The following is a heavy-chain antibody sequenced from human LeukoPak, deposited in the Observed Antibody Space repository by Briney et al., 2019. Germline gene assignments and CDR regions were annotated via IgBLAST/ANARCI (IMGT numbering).Heavy chain of an antibody. Sequence: PGRSLRLSCAASGFSFDDYAIHWVRQAPGKGLEWVSGISWNSGSIGYADSVKGRFTISRDNAKNSLYLQMNSLRAEDTAVYYCARDLYGDFAFDIWGQGTMVTVSS. D-gene: IGHD4-17*01. V-gene: IGHV3-9*01. CDR2: ISWNSGSI. J-gene: IGHJ3*02. CDR1: GFSFDDYA. CDR3: ARDLYGDFAFDI.